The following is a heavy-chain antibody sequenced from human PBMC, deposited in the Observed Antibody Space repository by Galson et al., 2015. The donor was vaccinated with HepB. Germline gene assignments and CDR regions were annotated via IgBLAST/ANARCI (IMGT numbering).Heavy chain of an antibody. CDR2: IWSNGSNR. CDR1: GFTFNRYG. V-gene: IGHV3-33*01. J-gene: IGHJ4*01. Sequence: SLRLSCAVSGFTFNRYGMHWVRQAPGKGLEWVALIWSNGSNRYYSNSVMGRFTISRDNSKNTLYLEMNSLRAEDTDVYYCAREMAIAAPASFDLWGHGTLVTVSS. D-gene: IGHD6-25*01. CDR3: AREMAIAAPASFDL.